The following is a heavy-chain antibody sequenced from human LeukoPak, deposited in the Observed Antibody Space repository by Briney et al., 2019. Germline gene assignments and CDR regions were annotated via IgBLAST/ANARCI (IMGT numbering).Heavy chain of an antibody. Sequence: GGSLRLSCAASGFTFSDAWMNWVRQAPGKGLEWVSLIYTSGSTYYADSVKGRFTISRDNSKNTLYLQMNSLRAEDTAVYYCARVTTSGSYKFDYWGQGTLVTVSS. CDR1: GFTFSDAW. CDR2: IYTSGST. CDR3: ARVTTSGSYKFDY. V-gene: IGHV3-53*01. J-gene: IGHJ4*02. D-gene: IGHD3-10*01.